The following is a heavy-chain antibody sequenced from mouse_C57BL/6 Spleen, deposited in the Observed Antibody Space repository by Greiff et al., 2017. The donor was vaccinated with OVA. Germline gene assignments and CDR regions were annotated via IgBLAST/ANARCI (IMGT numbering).Heavy chain of an antibody. Sequence: QVQLQQPGAELVRPGTSVKLSCKASGYTFTSYWMHWVKQRPGQGLEWIGVIDPSDSYTKYNQKFKGKATLTVDKSSSTAYMQLSSLTSEHSTGYYCSRWAVITTVVAPGNAMDYWGQGTSVTVSS. V-gene: IGHV1-59*01. CDR3: SRWAVITTVVAPGNAMDY. CDR2: IDPSDSYT. J-gene: IGHJ4*01. D-gene: IGHD1-1*01. CDR1: GYTFTSYW.